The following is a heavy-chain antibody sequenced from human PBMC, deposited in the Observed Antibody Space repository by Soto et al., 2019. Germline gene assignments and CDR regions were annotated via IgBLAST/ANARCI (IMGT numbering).Heavy chain of an antibody. D-gene: IGHD6-13*01. Sequence: QVQLQESGPGLVKPSQTLSLTCTVSGGSISSGHYYWSWIRQPPGKGLEWIGYISYTGSTYYIPSLKTRVTISAHTPQNQFSLKLSSVTAADTAVYYCARATLEQQMGYWGQGTLVTVSS. V-gene: IGHV4-30-4*01. CDR1: GGSISSGHYY. CDR3: ARATLEQQMGY. J-gene: IGHJ4*02. CDR2: ISYTGST.